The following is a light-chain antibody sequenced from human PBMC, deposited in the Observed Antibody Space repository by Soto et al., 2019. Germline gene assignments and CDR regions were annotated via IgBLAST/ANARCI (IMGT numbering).Light chain of an antibody. CDR2: AAS. Sequence: DIQMTQSPSSLSASVGDRVTITCRASQSISSYFKWYQQKPGKAPKLLIYAASSLQSGVPSRFSGSGSGTDFTLTISSRQPEDFATYYCQQSYSTLITFGQGTRLEIK. V-gene: IGKV1-39*01. CDR1: QSISSY. J-gene: IGKJ5*01. CDR3: QQSYSTLIT.